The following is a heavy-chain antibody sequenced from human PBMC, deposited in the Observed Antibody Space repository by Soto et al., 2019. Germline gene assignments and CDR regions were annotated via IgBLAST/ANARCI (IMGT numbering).Heavy chain of an antibody. CDR1: GGTFSSYA. D-gene: IGHD3-22*01. CDR3: ARSYDSSGYYANYEFDY. Sequence: GASVKVSCKASGGTFSSYAISWVRQAPGQGLEWMGGIIPIFVTANYTQKFQGRVTITADESTSTAYMELSSLRSEDTAVYYCARSYDSSGYYANYEFDYWGQGTLVTVSS. J-gene: IGHJ4*02. CDR2: IIPIFVTA. V-gene: IGHV1-69*13.